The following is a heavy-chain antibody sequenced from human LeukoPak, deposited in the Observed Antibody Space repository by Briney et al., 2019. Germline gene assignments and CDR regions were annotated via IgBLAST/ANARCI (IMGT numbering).Heavy chain of an antibody. CDR2: IRYDGTNK. D-gene: IGHD5-12*01. V-gene: IGHV3-30*02. CDR1: GFTFSSYG. J-gene: IGHJ4*02. Sequence: PGGSLRLSGAASGFTFSSYGVHWVRQAPGKGLEWVAFIRYDGTNKYYADSVKGRFTISRDNSKNTLYLQMNSLRAEDTAVYCCANILGASYSGFDYGDYWGQGTLVTVSS. CDR3: ANILGASYSGFDYGDY.